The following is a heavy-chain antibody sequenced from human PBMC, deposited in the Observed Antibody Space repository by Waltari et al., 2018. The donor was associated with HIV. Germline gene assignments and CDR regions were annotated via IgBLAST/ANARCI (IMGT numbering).Heavy chain of an antibody. J-gene: IGHJ6*02. V-gene: IGHV3-23*01. CDR3: AKWGSGTGPYYYYGLDV. CDR1: GFTFSCHD. D-gene: IGHD7-27*01. CDR2: ISGSGGTT. Sequence: EVQLLESGGGLVQPGGSLRLSCAASGFTFSCHDRRVVRQAPGKGLEWVSDISGSGGTTYYADSVKGRFTISRDNSKSTLSLQMSSLRVEDTAVYYCAKWGSGTGPYYYYGLDVWGQGTTVTVSS.